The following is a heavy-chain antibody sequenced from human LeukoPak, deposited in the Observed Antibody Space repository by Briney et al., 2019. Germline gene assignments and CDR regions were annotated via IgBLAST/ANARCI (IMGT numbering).Heavy chain of an antibody. CDR2: ISGSGGST. J-gene: IGHJ4*02. D-gene: IGHD3-9*01. Sequence: QTGGSLRLSCAASGFTFSSYGMSWVRQAPGKGLEWVSAISGSGGSTYYADSVKGRFTISRDNSKNTLYLQMNSLRAEDTAVYYCAKDRASITIFSPPGNWGQGTLVTVSS. CDR1: GFTFSSYG. V-gene: IGHV3-23*01. CDR3: AKDRASITIFSPPGN.